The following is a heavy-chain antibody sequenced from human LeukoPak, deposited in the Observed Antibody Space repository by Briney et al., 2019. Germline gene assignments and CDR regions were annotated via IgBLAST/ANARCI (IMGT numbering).Heavy chain of an antibody. D-gene: IGHD2-8*01. V-gene: IGHV1-46*01. J-gene: IGHJ6*02. Sequence: ASVKVSCKASGYTFTSYYVDWVRRAPGQGLEWMGIIDPGGGSTSYAQKFQGRVTMTRDTSTSTVYMELSSLRSEDTAVYYCEREYADYYFGMDVWGQGTTVTVSS. CDR1: GYTFTSYY. CDR2: IDPGGGST. CDR3: EREYADYYFGMDV.